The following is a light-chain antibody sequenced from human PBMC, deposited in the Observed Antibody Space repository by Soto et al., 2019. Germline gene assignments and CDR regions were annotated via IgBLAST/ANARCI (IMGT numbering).Light chain of an antibody. Sequence: QLVLTQPPSISGAPGQRGTISCTGASSNVGPGDAVHWYQHIPGTAPKLLIYADNSRPSGVPDRFSASKSGTSASLAITGLQAEDEADYYCQSFDNGLLAYVFGTGTKVTVL. CDR3: QSFDNGLLAYV. J-gene: IGLJ1*01. CDR1: SSNVGPGDA. CDR2: ADN. V-gene: IGLV1-40*01.